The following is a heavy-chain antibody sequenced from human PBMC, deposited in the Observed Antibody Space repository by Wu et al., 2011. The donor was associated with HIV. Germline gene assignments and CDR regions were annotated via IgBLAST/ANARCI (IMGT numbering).Heavy chain of an antibody. Sequence: QVQLVQSGAEAKKPGASVKVSCKASGYTFTGYYIHWVRQAPGQGLEWMGWSNPISGATKYAQKFQGRVTITTDESTSTVYMELSSLRSEDTAIYYCARAPGMATEFNYWGQGTLVTVSS. CDR1: GYTFTGYY. J-gene: IGHJ4*02. CDR3: ARAPGMATEFNY. D-gene: IGHD5-24*01. V-gene: IGHV1-2*02. CDR2: SNPISGAT.